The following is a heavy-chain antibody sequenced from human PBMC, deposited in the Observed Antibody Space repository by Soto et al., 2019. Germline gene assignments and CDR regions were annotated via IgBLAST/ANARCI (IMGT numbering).Heavy chain of an antibody. D-gene: IGHD3-10*01. CDR2: INAGNDNT. Sequence: QVPLVQSGAEVKKPGASVKVSCKASGYTFTSYAMHWVRQAPGQRLEWMGWINAGNDNTKYSQKFQGRVTITRDTSASTAYMELSSLRSEDTAVYYCARDISGDGSGSYYALGFDYWGQGTLVTVSS. V-gene: IGHV1-3*01. J-gene: IGHJ4*02. CDR3: ARDISGDGSGSYYALGFDY. CDR1: GYTFTSYA.